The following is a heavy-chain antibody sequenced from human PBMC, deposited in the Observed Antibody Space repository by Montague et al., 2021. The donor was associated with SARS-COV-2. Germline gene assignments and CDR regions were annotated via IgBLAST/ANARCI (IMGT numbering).Heavy chain of an antibody. CDR3: ARATERRGYYYYYYMDV. J-gene: IGHJ6*03. CDR2: TYYRSRWFN. CDR1: GDSVSSNSAA. D-gene: IGHD1-1*01. Sequence: CAISGDSVSSNSAAWNWIRQSPSRGLEWLGRTYYRSRWFNDYAVSIRSRITIKPDTSKNQFSLQLNSVTPEDTAVYYCARATERRGYYYYYYMDVWGKGTTVTVSS. V-gene: IGHV6-1*01.